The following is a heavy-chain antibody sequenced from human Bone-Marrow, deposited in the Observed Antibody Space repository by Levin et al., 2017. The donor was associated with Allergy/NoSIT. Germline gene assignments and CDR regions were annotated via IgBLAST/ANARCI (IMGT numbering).Heavy chain of an antibody. CDR2: IYHSGST. V-gene: IGHV4-4*02. CDR3: ARVVITMVRGTPKGWFDP. D-gene: IGHD3-10*01. CDR1: GGSISSSNW. J-gene: IGHJ5*02. Sequence: PSQTLSLTCAVSGGSISSSNWWSWVRQPPGKGLEWIGEIYHSGSTNYNPSLKSRVTISVDKSKNQFSLKLSSVTAADTAVYYCARVVITMVRGTPKGWFDPWGQGTLVTVSS.